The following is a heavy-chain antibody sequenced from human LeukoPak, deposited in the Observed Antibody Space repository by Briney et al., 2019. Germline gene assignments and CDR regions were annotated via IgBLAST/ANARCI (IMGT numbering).Heavy chain of an antibody. D-gene: IGHD7-27*01. CDR2: MKSNNGHT. V-gene: IGHV1-8*02. CDR3: ARGPPNWGMVGY. J-gene: IGHJ4*02. CDR1: GGTFSSYA. Sequence: ASVKVSCKASGGTFSSYAISWVRQATGQGLEWMGWMKSNNGHTGYAQKFQGRVTMTRDTSISTAYMELSSLTFEDTAVYYCARGPPNWGMVGYWGQGTLVTVSS.